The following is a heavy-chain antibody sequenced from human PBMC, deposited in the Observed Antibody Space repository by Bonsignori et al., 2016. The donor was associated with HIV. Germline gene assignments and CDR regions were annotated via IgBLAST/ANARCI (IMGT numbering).Heavy chain of an antibody. D-gene: IGHD3-9*01. J-gene: IGHJ5*02. V-gene: IGHV3-7*03. CDR3: ARDSRAYDILTGYSYGWIDP. Sequence: GESLKISCAASGFSFRSYWMSWVRQAPGKGLEWVANIKQDGSEKYYLDSVKGRCTISRDNAKNSLYLQMNSLRAEDTAVYYCARDSRAYDILTGYSYGWIDPWGQGILVTVSS. CDR2: IKQDGSEK. CDR1: GFSFRSYW.